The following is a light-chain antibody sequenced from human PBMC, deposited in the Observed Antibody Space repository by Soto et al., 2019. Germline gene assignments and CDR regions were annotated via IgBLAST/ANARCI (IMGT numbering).Light chain of an antibody. CDR2: PAS. V-gene: IGKV1-9*01. CDR1: QDISCA. Sequence: IQLTQSPSSLSATVGDRVTITCRASQDISCALAWYQQKPGKAPNLLISPASNLRSGVPSRFSGSGSGTDFTLTINGLQPEDFATYWCQQLYGYPLTFGGGSKVEIK. CDR3: QQLYGYPLT. J-gene: IGKJ4*01.